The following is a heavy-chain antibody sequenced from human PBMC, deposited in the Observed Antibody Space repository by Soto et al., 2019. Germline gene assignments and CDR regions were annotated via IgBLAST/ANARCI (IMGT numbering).Heavy chain of an antibody. J-gene: IGHJ4*02. CDR2: INANNGFT. Sequence: QVQLVQSGAEVKKPGASVKVSCKASGYTFTDYYIHWVRQAPGQGLEWIGWINANNGFTEYAQKFQDRFTMTRDTSINTAYMEVNSLRSDDTALYFCARDHRTGSYSVWGQGTLITVSS. D-gene: IGHD1-26*01. CDR3: ARDHRTGSYSV. CDR1: GYTFTDYY. V-gene: IGHV1-2*02.